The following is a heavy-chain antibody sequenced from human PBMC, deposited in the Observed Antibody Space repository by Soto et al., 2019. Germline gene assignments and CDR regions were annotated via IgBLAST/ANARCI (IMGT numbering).Heavy chain of an antibody. CDR2: ISGSGGST. CDR3: AKDPGDSSYWYFDL. CDR1: GFTFSSYA. D-gene: IGHD4-17*01. J-gene: IGHJ2*01. Sequence: EVQLLESGGGLVQPGGSLRLSCAASGFTFSSYAMSWVRQAPGKGLEWVSAISGSGGSTYYADSVKGRFTISRDNSKNTLYLQMNSLRAADTAVYVPAKDPGDSSYWYFDLWGRGTLVTVSS. V-gene: IGHV3-23*01.